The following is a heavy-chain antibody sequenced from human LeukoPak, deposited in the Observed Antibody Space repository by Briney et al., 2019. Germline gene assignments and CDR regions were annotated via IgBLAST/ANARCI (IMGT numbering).Heavy chain of an antibody. J-gene: IGHJ4*02. CDR1: GVFISRIEYD. CDR2: IYHTGTT. CDR3: ASVSVWELATHTGGSFDY. D-gene: IGHD1-26*01. Sequence: SETLSLTRTVSGVFISRIEYDWGWARQSPVKGLEWLGHIYHTGTTLYSPHLNNRLTISVDSSKNQFSLTLNSVTAADTAVYYCASVSVWELATHTGGSFDYWGRGILVTVSS. V-gene: IGHV4-30-4*01.